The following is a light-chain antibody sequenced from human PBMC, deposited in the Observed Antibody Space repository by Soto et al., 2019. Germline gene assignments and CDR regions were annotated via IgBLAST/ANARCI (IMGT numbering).Light chain of an antibody. CDR3: QQYDTWPLFT. Sequence: EIVMTQSPATLSVSPGERATLSCRASETVSSNVAWYQQLPGQAPRLVVYGASTRAPGVPPRFVGCGSGTDFTLTITSLQSADSAVYFCQQYDTWPLFTFGQGTNLEIK. CDR1: ETVSSN. J-gene: IGKJ2*01. V-gene: IGKV3-15*01. CDR2: GAS.